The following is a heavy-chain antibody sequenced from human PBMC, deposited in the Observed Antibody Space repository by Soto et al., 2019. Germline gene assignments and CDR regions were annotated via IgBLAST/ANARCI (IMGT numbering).Heavy chain of an antibody. J-gene: IGHJ6*02. V-gene: IGHV1-2*04. D-gene: IGHD1-26*01. Sequence: SSKVSFKASGNTFGPYYMHWVRQTHSQGLKWMGWIDPNSGGKNSAQKFKGWVSMTRDTSIRIADMELSRLRSDDTAVYYCARGLYSVSYFYYYYGIDVWGQGTTVTVSS. CDR1: GNTFGPYY. CDR2: IDPNSGGK. CDR3: ARGLYSVSYFYYYYGIDV.